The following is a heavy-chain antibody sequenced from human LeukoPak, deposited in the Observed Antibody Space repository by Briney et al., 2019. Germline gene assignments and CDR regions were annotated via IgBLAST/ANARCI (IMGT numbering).Heavy chain of an antibody. CDR1: GFTVSSYY. CDR2: IYSGGST. J-gene: IGHJ4*02. CDR3: ARSPPMSQFDY. D-gene: IGHD3-22*01. Sequence: GGSLRLSCAASGFTVSSYYMSWVRQAPGKGLEWVSVIYSGGSTYYADSVKGRFTISRDNSKNTLYLQMNSLRAEDTAVYYCARSPPMSQFDYWGQGTLVTVSS. V-gene: IGHV3-66*02.